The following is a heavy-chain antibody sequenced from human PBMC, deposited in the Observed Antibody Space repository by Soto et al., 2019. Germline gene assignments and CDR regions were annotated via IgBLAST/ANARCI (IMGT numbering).Heavy chain of an antibody. V-gene: IGHV1-8*01. Sequence: QVQLVQSGAEVKKPGASVKVSCKASGYTFSNYDSNWVRQATGQGLEWMGWMNPNSGNTGYAQKFQGRVSMTRNNSISTAYMELSSLSSADTAVYYCGRGRMEDYWGQGTLVTVSS. D-gene: IGHD1-1*01. J-gene: IGHJ4*02. CDR2: MNPNSGNT. CDR3: GRGRMEDY. CDR1: GYTFSNYD.